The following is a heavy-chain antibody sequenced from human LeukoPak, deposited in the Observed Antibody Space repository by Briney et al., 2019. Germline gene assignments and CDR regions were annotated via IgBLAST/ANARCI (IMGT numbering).Heavy chain of an antibody. V-gene: IGHV4-4*09. J-gene: IGHJ4*02. CDR2: IYHSGST. CDR1: GGSIRSYY. Sequence: SETLSLTCTVSGGSIRSYYWSWIRQPPGKGLEWIGYIYHSGSTDYNPSIKSRVTISVDTSKSQFSLKLTSVTAADTAVYYCATLTTVVTAYYFDYWGQGTLVTVSS. D-gene: IGHD4-23*01. CDR3: ATLTTVVTAYYFDY.